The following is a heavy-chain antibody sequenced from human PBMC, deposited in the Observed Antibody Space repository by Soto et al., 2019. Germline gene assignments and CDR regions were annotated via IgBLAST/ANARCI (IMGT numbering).Heavy chain of an antibody. Sequence: ASVKVSCKASGYTFTSYAMHWVRQAPGQRLEWMGWINAGNGNTKYSQKFQGRVTITRDTSASTAYMELSSLRSEDTAVYYCARGRTSRYRLGYWSCGSPCRESWFDPWGQGTLVTVSS. V-gene: IGHV1-3*01. CDR2: INAGNGNT. J-gene: IGHJ5*02. D-gene: IGHD2-15*01. CDR1: GYTFTSYA. CDR3: ARGRTSRYRLGYWSCGSPCRESWFDP.